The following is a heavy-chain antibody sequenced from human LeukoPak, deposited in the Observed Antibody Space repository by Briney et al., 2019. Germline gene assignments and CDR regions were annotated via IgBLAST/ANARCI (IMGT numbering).Heavy chain of an antibody. CDR3: ARDLRAPRGYYMDV. J-gene: IGHJ6*03. Sequence: GGSLRLSCAASGFTFDDYGMSWVRQAPGKGLEWVSGINWNGGSTGYADSVKGQFTISRDNAKNSLYLQMNSLRAEVTALYYCARDLRAPRGYYMDVWGKGTTVTVSS. CDR1: GFTFDDYG. CDR2: INWNGGST. V-gene: IGHV3-20*04.